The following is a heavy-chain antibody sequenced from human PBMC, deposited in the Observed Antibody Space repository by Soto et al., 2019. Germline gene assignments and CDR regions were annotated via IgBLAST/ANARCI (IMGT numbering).Heavy chain of an antibody. CDR2: ISTYNGNI. V-gene: IGHV1-18*01. CDR1: GYDFTNYG. CDR3: GTGHDIETGWKGTL. J-gene: IGHJ1*01. D-gene: IGHD3-9*01. Sequence: QVRLVQSGAAVKKPGASVKVSCKTYGYDFTNYGINWVRQAPGQGLEWMGWISTYNGNIFDTQSFRGRAALTTDTLKGSTYMELGSERSNYTAANYWGTGHDIETGWKGTLWGEGTLVTVSS.